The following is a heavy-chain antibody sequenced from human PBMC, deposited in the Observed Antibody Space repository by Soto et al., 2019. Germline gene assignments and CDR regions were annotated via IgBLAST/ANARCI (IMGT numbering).Heavy chain of an antibody. Sequence: QVQLQQWGAGLLKPSEPLSLSCAVYGGSFSDDYWSCIRQPPGKGPEWIGEINHSGRTNNNPSLKSRVTMSVDTSKNQLSLKLSSVTAADTAVYYCASRRTSYYYMDVWGKGTTVTVSS. J-gene: IGHJ6*03. D-gene: IGHD2-2*01. CDR3: ASRRTSYYYMDV. V-gene: IGHV4-34*01. CDR1: GGSFSDDY. CDR2: INHSGRT.